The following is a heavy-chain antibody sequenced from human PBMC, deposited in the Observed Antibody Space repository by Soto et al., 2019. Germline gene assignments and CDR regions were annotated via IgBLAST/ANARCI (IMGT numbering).Heavy chain of an antibody. CDR1: GYTFTSYG. J-gene: IGHJ4*02. V-gene: IGHV1-18*01. CDR3: ARAIRGIVVVPGFFDY. CDR2: ISAYNGNT. Sequence: QVQLVQSGAEVKKPGASVKVSCKASGYTFTSYGISWVRQAPGQGLEWMGWISAYNGNTNYAQKLQGRVTMTTDTSTSTADRELRSLRSDDTAGYYCARAIRGIVVVPGFFDYWGQGTLVTVSS. D-gene: IGHD2-2*01.